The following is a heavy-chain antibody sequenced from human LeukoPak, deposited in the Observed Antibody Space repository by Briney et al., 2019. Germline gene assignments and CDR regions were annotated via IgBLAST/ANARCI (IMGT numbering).Heavy chain of an antibody. J-gene: IGHJ6*04. CDR2: INHSEST. CDR3: ARSKVTAYSYSGLDV. V-gene: IGHV4-34*01. CDR1: GGSFSSGYY. D-gene: IGHD2-21*02. Sequence: SETLSLTCAVSGGSFSSGYYWSWIRHSPGKGLEWFGEINHSESTIYSPSLRSRVTISVDTSKKHFSLKLSSVTAADPGLHYCARSKVTAYSYSGLDVWGKGTTVTVSS.